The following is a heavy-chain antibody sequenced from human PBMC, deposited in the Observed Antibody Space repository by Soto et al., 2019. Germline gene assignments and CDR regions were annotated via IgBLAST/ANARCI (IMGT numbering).Heavy chain of an antibody. CDR1: GYIFSNYG. CDR3: ARALGPGSDYGMDV. J-gene: IGHJ6*02. CDR2: ISAYTGNT. Sequence: QVELVQSGAEVKKPGASVKVSCKGSGYIFSNYGISWVRQAPGQGLEWMGWISAYTGNTEDAQKFQGRVTMTTDTSTNTAYMELRSLRSDDTAVYYCARALGPGSDYGMDVWGQGTTVTVSS. V-gene: IGHV1-18*01. D-gene: IGHD3-10*01.